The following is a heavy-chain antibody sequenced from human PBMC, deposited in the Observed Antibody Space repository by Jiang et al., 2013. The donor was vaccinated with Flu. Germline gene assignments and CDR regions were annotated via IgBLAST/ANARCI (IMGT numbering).Heavy chain of an antibody. J-gene: IGHJ5*02. V-gene: IGHV2-5*01. CDR2: IFWTDDK. CDR3: VHRHKEVRRGLRVLGNFVDH. D-gene: IGHD2/OR15-2a*01. CDR1: GFSLSTTGVA. Sequence: PTQTLTLTCTFSGFSLSTTGVAVGWVRQPPGKALEWLALIFWTDDKRYSPSLNNRLTITKDPAKNQVVLTMTNMDPVDTATYYCVHRHKEVRRGLRVLGNFVDHWGPGTPVAVSS.